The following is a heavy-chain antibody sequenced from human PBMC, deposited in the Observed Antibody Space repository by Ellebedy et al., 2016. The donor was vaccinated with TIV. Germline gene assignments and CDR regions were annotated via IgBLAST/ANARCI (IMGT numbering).Heavy chain of an antibody. D-gene: IGHD4-23*01. CDR1: GYTFTGYY. V-gene: IGHV1-2*06. CDR3: ARENTEAHYGGTAYKDY. J-gene: IGHJ4*02. Sequence: ASVKVSCKASGYTFTGYYMHWVRQAPGQGLEWMGRINPNSGGTNYAQKFQGRVTMTRDTSISTAYMELSRLRSDDTAVYYCARENTEAHYGGTAYKDYWGQGTLVTVSS. CDR2: INPNSGGT.